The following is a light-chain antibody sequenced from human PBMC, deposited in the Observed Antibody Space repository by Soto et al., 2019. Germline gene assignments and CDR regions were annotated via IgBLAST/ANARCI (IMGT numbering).Light chain of an antibody. Sequence: QTVVTQPPSASGTPGQRVTIACSGSSSNIGSTTVKWYHQLPGTAPKLLIYNNNQRPSGVPDRFSGSKSGTSASLAISGLQSEDEADYYCAAWDDSLNGVVFGGGTKLTVL. V-gene: IGLV1-44*01. CDR2: NNN. CDR3: AAWDDSLNGVV. J-gene: IGLJ3*02. CDR1: SSNIGSTT.